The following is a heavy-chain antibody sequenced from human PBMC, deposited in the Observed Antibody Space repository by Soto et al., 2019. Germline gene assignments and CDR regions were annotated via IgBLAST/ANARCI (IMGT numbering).Heavy chain of an antibody. J-gene: IGHJ4*02. CDR1: GFSLSTPGVG. CDR3: AHRGGATVGLYYFDY. V-gene: IGHV2-5*01. Sequence: SGPTLVNPTQTLTLTCTFSGFSLSTPGVGVNWIRQPPGKALEWLALIYWHDDKRYSPSLKSRLTITKDTSKNQVVLTMANMDPVDTAAYYCAHRGGATVGLYYFDYWGQGALVTVSS. D-gene: IGHD3-16*01. CDR2: IYWHDDK.